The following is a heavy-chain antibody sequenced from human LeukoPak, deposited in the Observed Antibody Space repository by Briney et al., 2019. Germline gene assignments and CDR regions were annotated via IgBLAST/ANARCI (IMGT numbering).Heavy chain of an antibody. V-gene: IGHV4-39*01. CDR3: ATLPTYYYGSGSRGYFDY. Sequence: PSQTLSLTCTVSGGSISSGGYYWGWIRQPPGKGLEWIGSIYYSGSTYYNPSLKSRVTISVDTSKNQFSLKLSSVTAADTAVYYCATLPTYYYGSGSRGYFDYWGQGTLVTVSS. CDR1: GGSISSGGYY. J-gene: IGHJ4*02. D-gene: IGHD3-10*01. CDR2: IYYSGST.